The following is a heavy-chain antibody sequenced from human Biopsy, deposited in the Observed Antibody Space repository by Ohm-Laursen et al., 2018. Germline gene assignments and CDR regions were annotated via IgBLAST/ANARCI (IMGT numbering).Heavy chain of an antibody. CDR3: ATKLTGYFHH. CDR1: GGTFSNYG. CDR2: NIPILGTG. D-gene: IGHD1-26*01. J-gene: IGHJ6*02. V-gene: IGHV1-69*13. Sequence: ASVKVSCKAPGGTFSNYGVNWVRQAPGKGLEWLGGNIPILGTGNYAQKFQDRVTVAADSSTSTATMELRSLRSDDTAVYYCATKLTGYFHHWGQGTTINV.